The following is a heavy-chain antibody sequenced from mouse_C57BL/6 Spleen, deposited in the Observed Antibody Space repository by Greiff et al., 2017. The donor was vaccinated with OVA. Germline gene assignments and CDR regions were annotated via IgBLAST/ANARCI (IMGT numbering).Heavy chain of an antibody. CDR3: ARSGDGYYGNFDY. J-gene: IGHJ2*01. CDR1: GYAFTNYL. Sequence: VQLQQSGAELVRPGTSVKVSCKASGYAFTNYLIEWVKQRPGQGLEWIGVINPGSGGTNYNEKFKGKATLTADKSSSTAYMQLSSLTSEDSAVYVCARSGDGYYGNFDYWGQGTTLTVSS. V-gene: IGHV1-54*01. D-gene: IGHD2-3*01. CDR2: INPGSGGT.